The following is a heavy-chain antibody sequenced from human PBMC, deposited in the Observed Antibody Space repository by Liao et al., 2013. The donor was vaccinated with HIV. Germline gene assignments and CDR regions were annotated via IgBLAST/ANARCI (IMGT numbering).Heavy chain of an antibody. D-gene: IGHD6-13*01. CDR3: ARDGPHGYSSTWYLGAAYFQY. J-gene: IGHJ1*01. CDR2: IYSGGST. Sequence: QVQLQESGPGLVKPSETLSLTCTVSGGSISSYYWIWTRQPAGKGLEWVGRIYSGGSTNYNPSLKSRVTMSVDTFKNQFSLNLKSVTAADTAVYYCARDGPHGYSSTWYLGAAYFQYWGQGNLVTVSS. V-gene: IGHV4-4*07. CDR1: GGSISSYY.